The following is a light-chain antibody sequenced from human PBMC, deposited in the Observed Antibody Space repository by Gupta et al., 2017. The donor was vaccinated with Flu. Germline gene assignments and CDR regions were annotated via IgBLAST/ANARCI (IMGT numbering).Light chain of an antibody. V-gene: IGKV3-11*01. Sequence: EIVLTQSQATLSLSPGDRAILSCRASQSVNIYLAWYQQKPGQPPRLLMFDAAKRAAGIPDRFSGSGSGTDFTLTISTLEPEDFAVYYCQQRSGLPMYTFGQGTKLE. CDR1: QSVNIY. CDR3: QQRSGLPMYT. J-gene: IGKJ2*01. CDR2: DAA.